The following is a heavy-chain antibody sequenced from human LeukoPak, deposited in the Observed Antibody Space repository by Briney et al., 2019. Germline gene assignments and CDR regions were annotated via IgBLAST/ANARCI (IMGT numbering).Heavy chain of an antibody. CDR1: GFTFIRHL. CDR2: ISTDGSTT. CDR3: GSSEDGYIDY. J-gene: IGHJ4*02. D-gene: IGHD5-24*01. V-gene: IGHV3-74*01. Sequence: TGGSLRLSCAGSGFTFIRHLMHWLRHAPGKGLVWVSRISTDGSTTLYSDSVRGRFTISRDNAKNTLYLQMNGLRAEDTAVYYCGSSEDGYIDYWGQGTLVSVSS.